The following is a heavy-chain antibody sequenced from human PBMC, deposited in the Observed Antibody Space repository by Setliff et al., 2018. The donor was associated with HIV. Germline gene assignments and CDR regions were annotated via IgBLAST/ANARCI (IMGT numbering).Heavy chain of an antibody. CDR2: SNPKNGDS. CDR3: ALGSSGGLYYFDF. J-gene: IGHJ4*02. D-gene: IGHD2-15*01. CDR1: GHTFTDYF. V-gene: IGHV1-2*02. Sequence: ASVKVSCKASGHTFTDYFIHWVRQAPGQGLEYMGWSNPKNGDSKCVQMFQGRVTMTRETSISTAYMELSRLRSDDTAVYYCALGSSGGLYYFDFWGQGTLVTVSS.